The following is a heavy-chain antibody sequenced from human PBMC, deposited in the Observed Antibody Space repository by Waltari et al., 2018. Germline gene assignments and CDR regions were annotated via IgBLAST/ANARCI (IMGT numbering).Heavy chain of an antibody. V-gene: IGHV4-34*01. CDR2: INHSGST. Sequence: QVQLQQWGAGLLKPSETLSLTCALYGGSFGGYYLSWSRPPPGKGLEWIGAINHSGSTNYNPSLKSRVTISVDTSKNQFSLKLSSVTAADTAVYYCARGGPGAARSSDAFDIWGQGTMVTVSS. D-gene: IGHD6-6*01. CDR1: GGSFGGYY. CDR3: ARGGPGAARSSDAFDI. J-gene: IGHJ3*02.